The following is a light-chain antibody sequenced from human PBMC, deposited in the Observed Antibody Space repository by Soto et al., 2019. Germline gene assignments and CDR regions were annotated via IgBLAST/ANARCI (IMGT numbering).Light chain of an antibody. CDR1: SSDVGGYNY. CDR2: DVS. V-gene: IGLV2-11*01. CDR3: CSYAGSYNVV. J-gene: IGLJ2*01. Sequence: QSALTQPRSVSGSPGQSVTISCTGTSSDVGGYNYFSWYQQQPGKAPKLMIYDVSKRASGVPDRVSGSTSGNTASLTISGLQAEDGADYYCCSYAGSYNVVFGGGTKLTVL.